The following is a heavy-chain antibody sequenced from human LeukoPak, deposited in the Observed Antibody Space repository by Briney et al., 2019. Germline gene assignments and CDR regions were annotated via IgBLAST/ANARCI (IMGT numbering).Heavy chain of an antibody. J-gene: IGHJ2*01. CDR1: GYTFTGNH. CDR2: IAPNSGGT. V-gene: IGHV1-2*02. D-gene: IGHD2-15*01. CDR3: AKEADIVSFDL. Sequence: GASVKVSCKASGYTFTGNHVHWVRQAPGQGLEWMGWIAPNSGGTMYAQKFQDRVTMTSDTSISTAYMELNGLRSDDTAVYFCAKEADIVSFDLWGRGTLVTVSS.